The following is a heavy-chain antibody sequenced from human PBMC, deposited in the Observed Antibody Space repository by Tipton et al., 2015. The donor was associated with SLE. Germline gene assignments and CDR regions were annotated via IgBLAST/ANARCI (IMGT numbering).Heavy chain of an antibody. D-gene: IGHD3-3*01. Sequence: TLSLTCTVSGGSISGYYWSWIRQPPGKGLEWIGEINHSGSTNYNPSLKSRVTISVDTSKNQFSLKLSSVTAADTAVYYCARDSDTIFGVVIDYWGQGTLVTVSS. CDR1: GGSISGYY. CDR3: ARDSDTIFGVVIDY. CDR2: INHSGST. V-gene: IGHV4-34*01. J-gene: IGHJ4*02.